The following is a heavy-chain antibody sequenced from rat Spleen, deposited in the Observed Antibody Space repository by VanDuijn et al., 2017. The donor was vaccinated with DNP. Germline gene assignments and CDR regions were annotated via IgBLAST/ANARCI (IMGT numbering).Heavy chain of an antibody. CDR1: GYSITSNY. J-gene: IGHJ2*01. V-gene: IGHV3-1*01. CDR3: ARGYYAGGYYYS. D-gene: IGHD1-12*02. CDR2: ISYSGST. Sequence: EVQLQESGPGLVKPSQSLSLTCSVTGYSITSNYWGWIRKFPGNKMEWIGHISYSGSTSYNPSLKSRISITRDTSKNQFFLQVNSVTPDDTATYYCARGYYAGGYYYSWGQGVMVTVSS.